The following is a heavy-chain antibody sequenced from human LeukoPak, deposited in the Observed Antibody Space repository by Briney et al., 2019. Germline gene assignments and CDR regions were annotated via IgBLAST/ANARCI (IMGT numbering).Heavy chain of an antibody. CDR1: GGSISSYY. D-gene: IGHD6-19*01. V-gene: IGHV4-59*01. CDR2: IYYSGSN. CDR3: ARNAESSSGWYFSLGFDY. J-gene: IGHJ4*02. Sequence: PSETLSLTCTVSGGSISSYYWSWLRQPPGKGLEWIGYIYYSGSNNYNPSLKSRVTISVDTSKNQFSLKLSSVTAADTAVYYCARNAESSSGWYFSLGFDYWGQGTLVTVSS.